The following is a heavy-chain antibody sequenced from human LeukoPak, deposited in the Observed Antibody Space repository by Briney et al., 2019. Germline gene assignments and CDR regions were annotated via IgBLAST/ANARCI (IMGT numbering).Heavy chain of an antibody. CDR3: AKDSSSYDWGYMDV. CDR2: IGGSDGRT. CDR1: GFTFGTYA. D-gene: IGHD3-22*01. Sequence: PGGSLRLSCAASGFTFGTYAMSWVRQAPGKGLEWVSLIGGSDGRTRYADSVKGRFTISRDNSKNTLYLEMNSLRAEDTADYYCAKDSSSYDWGYMDVWGKGTTVTISS. V-gene: IGHV3-23*01. J-gene: IGHJ6*03.